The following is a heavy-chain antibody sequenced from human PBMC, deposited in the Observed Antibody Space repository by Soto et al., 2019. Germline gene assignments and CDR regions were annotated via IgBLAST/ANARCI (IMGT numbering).Heavy chain of an antibody. V-gene: IGHV1-18*01. CDR1: GYTFTSYG. Sequence: ASVKVSCKASGYTFTSYGISWVRQAPGQGLEWMGWISAYNGNTNYAQKLQGRVTMTTDTSTSTAYMELRSLRSDDTAVYYCAREPYSSGWYAFDYWGQGTLVTVSS. CDR2: ISAYNGNT. CDR3: AREPYSSGWYAFDY. J-gene: IGHJ4*02. D-gene: IGHD6-19*01.